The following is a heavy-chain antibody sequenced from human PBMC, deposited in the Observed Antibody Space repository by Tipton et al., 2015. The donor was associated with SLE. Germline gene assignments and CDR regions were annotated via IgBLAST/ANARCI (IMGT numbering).Heavy chain of an antibody. J-gene: IGHJ4*02. CDR1: GYTFTGYY. CDR2: INPNSGGT. D-gene: IGHD2-2*02. V-gene: IGHV1-2*02. CDR3: AREETAGVVPAAILDY. Sequence: QLVQSGAEVKKPGASVKVSCKASGYTFTGYYMHWVRQAPGQGLEWMGWINPNSGGTNYAQKFQGRVTMTRDTSISTAYMELSRLRSDDTAVYYCAREETAGVVPAAILDYWGQGTLVTVSS.